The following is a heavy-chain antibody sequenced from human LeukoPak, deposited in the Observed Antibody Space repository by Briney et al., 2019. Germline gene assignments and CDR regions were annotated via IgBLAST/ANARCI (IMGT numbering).Heavy chain of an antibody. J-gene: IGHJ5*02. CDR1: GYTFTSYD. V-gene: IGHV1-8*01. CDR2: MNPNRGNT. D-gene: IGHD5-18*01. CDR3: ARGKQIWFKDS. Sequence: ASVKVSCKASGYTFTSYDINWVRQATGQGLEWMGWMNPNRGNTGYAQKFQGRVTMTRNSSISTAYMEPSSLRSEDTAVYYCARGKQIWFKDSWGQGTLVTVSS.